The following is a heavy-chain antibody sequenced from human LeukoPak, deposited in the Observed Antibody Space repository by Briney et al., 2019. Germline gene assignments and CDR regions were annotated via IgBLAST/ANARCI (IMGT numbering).Heavy chain of an antibody. CDR2: IYYSGST. V-gene: IGHV4-39*01. Sequence: PSETLSLTCTVSGGSISSSSYYWGWIRQPPGKGLEWIGSIYYSGSTYYNLSLKSRATISVDTSKNQFSLKLSSVTAADTAVYYCARLSSSGHFQHWGQGTLVTVSS. J-gene: IGHJ1*01. CDR1: GGSISSSSYY. CDR3: ARLSSSGHFQH. D-gene: IGHD6-6*01.